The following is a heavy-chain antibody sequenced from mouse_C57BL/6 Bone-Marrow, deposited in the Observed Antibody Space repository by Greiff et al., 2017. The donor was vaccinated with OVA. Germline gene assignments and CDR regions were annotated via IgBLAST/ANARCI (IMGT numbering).Heavy chain of an antibody. V-gene: IGHV1-80*01. J-gene: IGHJ2*01. CDR3: AIYGYEGYYFDY. Sequence: QVQLQQSGAELVKPGASVKLSCKASGYAFSSYWMNWVKQRPGKGLEWIGQIYPGDGDTNYNGKFKGKATLTADKSSSTAYMQLSSLTSEDSAFYFCAIYGYEGYYFDYWGQGTTLTVSS. CDR2: IYPGDGDT. D-gene: IGHD2-2*01. CDR1: GYAFSSYW.